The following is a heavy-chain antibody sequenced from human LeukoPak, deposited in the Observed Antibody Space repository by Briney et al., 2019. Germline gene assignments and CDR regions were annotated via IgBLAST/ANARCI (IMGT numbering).Heavy chain of an antibody. CDR3: ARNVYGYFDY. CDR1: GGSISSGGYS. V-gene: IGHV4-30-2*01. Sequence: SETLSLTGAVSGGSISSGGYSWSWIRQPPGKGLEWIGYIYHSGSTYYNQSLKSRVTISVDTSKNQYSLKLSSVTAADTAAYYCARNVYGYFDYWGQGTLVTVSS. J-gene: IGHJ4*02. CDR2: IYHSGST. D-gene: IGHD1-1*01.